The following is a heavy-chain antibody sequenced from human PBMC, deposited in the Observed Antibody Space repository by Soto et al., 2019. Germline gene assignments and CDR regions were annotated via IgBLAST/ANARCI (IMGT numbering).Heavy chain of an antibody. CDR2: INPSGGST. D-gene: IGHD4-17*01. CDR1: GYTFTSYY. CDR3: ARSYGDYPRVVPDY. V-gene: IGHV1-46*01. J-gene: IGHJ4*02. Sequence: QVQLVQSGAEVKKPGASVKVSCKASGYTFTSYYMHWVRQAPGQGLEWMGIINPSGGSTSYAQKFSGGVTTPSDTSTRTVYMELSSLGSQDTAVYYWARSYGDYPRVVPDYWGQGTLVTVSS.